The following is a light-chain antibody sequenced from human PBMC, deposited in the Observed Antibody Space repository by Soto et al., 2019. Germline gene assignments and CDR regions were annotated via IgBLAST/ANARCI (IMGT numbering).Light chain of an antibody. V-gene: IGKV3-11*01. CDR1: QSISDY. CDR2: DAS. CDR3: QQRRDWPT. Sequence: EIVLTQSPATLSLSPGERVTLSCRASQSISDYLGWYQQKPGQAPRLLIYDASHRATGIPARFSGSGSGTDFTLTISSLEPEDFAVYYCQQRRDWPTFGGGTKVEI. J-gene: IGKJ4*01.